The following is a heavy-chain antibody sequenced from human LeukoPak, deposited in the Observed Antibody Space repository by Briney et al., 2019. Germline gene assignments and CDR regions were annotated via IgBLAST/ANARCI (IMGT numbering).Heavy chain of an antibody. V-gene: IGHV4-34*01. D-gene: IGHD4-17*01. Sequence: SETLSLTCAVYGGSFSDYYWTWIRQPPGKGLEWIGEIYHSGSTNYNPSLKSRVTISVDTSKNQFSLKLYSVTAADTAVYYCARGGDYGDYVFHYWGQGTLVTVSS. J-gene: IGHJ4*02. CDR3: ARGGDYGDYVFHY. CDR1: GGSFSDYY. CDR2: IYHSGST.